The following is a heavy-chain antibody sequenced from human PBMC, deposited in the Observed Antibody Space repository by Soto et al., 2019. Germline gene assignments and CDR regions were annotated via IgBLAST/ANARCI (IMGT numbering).Heavy chain of an antibody. CDR2: IYYSGST. D-gene: IGHD3-9*01. Sequence: PSETLSLTCTVSGGSISSSSYYWGWIRQPPGKGLEWIGRIYYSGSTYYNPSLKSRVTISVDTSKNQFSLKLSSVTAADTAVYYCARHSPDFDWLSQFDYWGQGTQVTVSS. J-gene: IGHJ4*02. CDR1: GGSISSSSYY. V-gene: IGHV4-39*07. CDR3: ARHSPDFDWLSQFDY.